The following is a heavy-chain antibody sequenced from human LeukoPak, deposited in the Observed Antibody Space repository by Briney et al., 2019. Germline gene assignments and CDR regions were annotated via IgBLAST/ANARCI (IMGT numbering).Heavy chain of an antibody. CDR2: IIPILGIA. V-gene: IGHV1-69*04. CDR3: AREGRDGYKVVGYYFDY. J-gene: IGHJ4*02. CDR1: GGTFSSYA. D-gene: IGHD5-24*01. Sequence: AASVKVSCKASGGTFSSYAISWVRQAPGQGLEWMGRIIPILGIANYAQKFQGRVTITADKSTSTAYMELSSLRSEDTAVYYCAREGRDGYKVVGYYFDYWGQGTLVTVSS.